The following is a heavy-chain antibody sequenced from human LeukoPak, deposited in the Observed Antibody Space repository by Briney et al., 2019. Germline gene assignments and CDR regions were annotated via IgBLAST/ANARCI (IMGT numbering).Heavy chain of an antibody. J-gene: IGHJ4*02. D-gene: IGHD4/OR15-4a*01. Sequence: PSETLSLTCTVSGGSISSHYWSWIRQPPGKGLEWIGYIYYSGSTNYNPSLKSRVTISVDTSKNQFSLKLSSVTAADTAVYYCARDLTGYFDYWGQGTLVTVSS. CDR3: ARDLTGYFDY. CDR1: GGSISSHY. CDR2: IYYSGST. V-gene: IGHV4-59*11.